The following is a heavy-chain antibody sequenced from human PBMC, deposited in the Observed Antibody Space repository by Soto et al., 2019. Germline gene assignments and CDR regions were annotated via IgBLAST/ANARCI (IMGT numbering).Heavy chain of an antibody. J-gene: IGHJ5*02. Sequence: QVQLQESGPGLVKPSQTLSLTCTVSGGSISSGGYYWSWIRQHPGKGLEWIGYIYYSGSTYYNPSLKSRVTISVDTSKDQFSLKLSSVTAAATAVYYCASSPSLAYCGGDCFSGWFDPWGQGTLVTVSS. D-gene: IGHD2-21*02. V-gene: IGHV4-31*03. CDR3: ASSPSLAYCGGDCFSGWFDP. CDR2: IYYSGST. CDR1: GGSISSGGYY.